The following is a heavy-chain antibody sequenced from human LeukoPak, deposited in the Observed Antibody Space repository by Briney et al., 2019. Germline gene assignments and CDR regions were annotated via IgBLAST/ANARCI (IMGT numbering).Heavy chain of an antibody. D-gene: IGHD3-10*01. J-gene: IGHJ4*02. Sequence: GGSLRLSCAASGFTFSNYAMSWIRQAPGKGLEWVSYISSSGSTIYYADSVKGRFTISRDNAKNSLYLQMNSLRAEDTAVYYCARGRTSGSYIHWGQGTLVTVSS. CDR1: GFTFSNYA. V-gene: IGHV3-11*01. CDR3: ARGRTSGSYIH. CDR2: ISSSGSTI.